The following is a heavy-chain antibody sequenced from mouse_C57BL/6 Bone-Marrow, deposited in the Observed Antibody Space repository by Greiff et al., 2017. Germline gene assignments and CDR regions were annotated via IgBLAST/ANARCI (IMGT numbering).Heavy chain of an antibody. V-gene: IGHV1-50*01. CDR2: IDPSDSYT. CDR3: AYGNYVGFAY. D-gene: IGHD2-1*01. CDR1: GYTFTSYW. Sequence: QVHVKQPGAELVKPGASVKLSCKASGYTFTSYWMQWVQQRPGQGLEWIGEIDPSDSYTNYNQKFKGKATLTVDTSSSTAYMQLSSLTSEDSAVYYCAYGNYVGFAYWGQGTLVTVSA. J-gene: IGHJ3*01.